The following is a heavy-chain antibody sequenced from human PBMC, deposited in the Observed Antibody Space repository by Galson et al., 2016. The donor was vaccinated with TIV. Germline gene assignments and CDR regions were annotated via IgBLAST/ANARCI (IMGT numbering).Heavy chain of an antibody. CDR2: VDPDNGET. V-gene: IGHV1-24*01. D-gene: IGHD5-12*01. CDR1: GYILTERF. J-gene: IGHJ4*02. CDR3: TTGGGSSGSYYFDF. Sequence: SVKVSCKVSGYILTERFIHWVRQAPGERPEWVGRVDPDNGETLYTEKFQGRVTMAADTSGDTAFMELSNQRSEDTAFFYCTTGGGSSGSYYFDFWGLGTLVTVSS.